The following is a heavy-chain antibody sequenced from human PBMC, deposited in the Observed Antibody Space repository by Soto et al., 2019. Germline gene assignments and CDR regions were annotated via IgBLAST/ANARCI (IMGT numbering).Heavy chain of an antibody. Sequence: QVQLQQWGAGLLKPSETLSLTCAVYGGSFSGYYWSWIRQPPGKGLEWIGEINHSGSTNYNPSLKSRVTISVDTSKNQLSLKLSSVTAADTAVYYCARLAATHIAVAAYYFDYWGQGTLVTVSS. V-gene: IGHV4-34*01. CDR1: GGSFSGYY. CDR2: INHSGST. CDR3: ARLAATHIAVAAYYFDY. D-gene: IGHD6-19*01. J-gene: IGHJ4*02.